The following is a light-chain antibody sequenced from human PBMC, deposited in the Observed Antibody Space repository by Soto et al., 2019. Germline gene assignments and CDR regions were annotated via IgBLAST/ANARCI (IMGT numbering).Light chain of an antibody. J-gene: IGKJ5*01. CDR2: DAS. Sequence: EIVWTQSPATLSLSPGERATLSCMASQSVSSYLAWYQQKPGQAPRLLIYDASNRATGIPARFSGSGSGTDFTLTISSLEPEDFAVYYCQQRSNWPFTFGQGTRLEIK. CDR1: QSVSSY. CDR3: QQRSNWPFT. V-gene: IGKV3-11*01.